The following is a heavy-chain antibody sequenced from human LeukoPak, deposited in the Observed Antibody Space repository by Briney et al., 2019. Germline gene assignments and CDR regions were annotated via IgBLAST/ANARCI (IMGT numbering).Heavy chain of an antibody. CDR1: GGTFSSYA. CDR2: MSPNSGNT. V-gene: IGHV1-8*02. J-gene: IGHJ6*03. Sequence: ASVKVSCKASGGTFSSYAISWVRQATGQGLEWMGWMSPNSGNTGYAQKFQGRVTMTRNTSISTAYMELSSLRSEDTAVYYCARPAHNYYYYMDVWGKGTTVTVSS. CDR3: ARPAHNYYYYMDV.